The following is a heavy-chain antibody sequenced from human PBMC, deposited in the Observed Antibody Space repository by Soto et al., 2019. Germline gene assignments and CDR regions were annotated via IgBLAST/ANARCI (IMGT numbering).Heavy chain of an antibody. CDR3: ARAPDAGYSSGWYTTGSTRYNWFDP. D-gene: IGHD6-19*01. Sequence: ASVKVSCKASGYTFTSYDINWVRQATGQGLEWMGWMNPNSGNTGYAQKFQGRVTMTRNTSISTAYMELSSLRSEDMAVYYCARAPDAGYSSGWYTTGSTRYNWFDPWGQGTLVTVSS. J-gene: IGHJ5*02. V-gene: IGHV1-8*01. CDR1: GYTFTSYD. CDR2: MNPNSGNT.